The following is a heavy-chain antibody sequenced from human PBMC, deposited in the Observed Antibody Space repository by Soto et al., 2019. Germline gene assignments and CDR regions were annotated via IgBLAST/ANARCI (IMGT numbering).Heavy chain of an antibody. CDR2: VKSRADGGTT. J-gene: IGHJ4*02. CDR1: GFSFSNAW. D-gene: IGHD3-16*01. V-gene: IGHV3-15*01. Sequence: EVQLVASGGDFVKPGGSLRVSCAVSGFSFSNAWMSCVRQAPGKGLELVGRVKSRADGGTTDYTAPVKGRFTISRDDSKLTVFLQLNSLKTEDTAVYYCTAHLGEFFPLDYWGQGTLVTVAS. CDR3: TAHLGEFFPLDY.